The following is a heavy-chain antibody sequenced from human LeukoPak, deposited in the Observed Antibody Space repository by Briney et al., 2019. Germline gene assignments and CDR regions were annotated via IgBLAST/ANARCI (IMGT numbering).Heavy chain of an antibody. D-gene: IGHD1-1*01. Sequence: GRSLRLSCAASGFTFSSYAMHWVRQAPGKGLEWVAVISYDGSNKYNADSVKGRFTISRDNSKNTLYLQMNSLRAEDTAVYYCAREGGTGFDYWGQGTLVTVSS. J-gene: IGHJ4*02. CDR1: GFTFSSYA. CDR3: AREGGTGFDY. CDR2: ISYDGSNK. V-gene: IGHV3-30*04.